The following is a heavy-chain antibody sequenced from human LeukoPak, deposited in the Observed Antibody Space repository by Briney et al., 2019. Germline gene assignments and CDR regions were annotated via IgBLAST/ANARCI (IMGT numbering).Heavy chain of an antibody. CDR1: GYTFNSYG. J-gene: IGHJ6*03. CDR3: ARDKGTVATYYYYYMDV. CDR2: ISAHNGNT. D-gene: IGHD6-19*01. Sequence: ASVKVSCKASGYTFNSYGISWVRQAPGQGLEWMGWISAHNGNTNYEEKVQDRVTMTTDTSTSTAYMELRSLRSDDTAVYYCARDKGTVATYYYYYMDVWGKGTTVTVSS. V-gene: IGHV1-18*01.